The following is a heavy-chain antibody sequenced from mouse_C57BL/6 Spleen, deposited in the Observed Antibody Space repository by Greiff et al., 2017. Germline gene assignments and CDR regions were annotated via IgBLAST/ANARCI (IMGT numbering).Heavy chain of an antibody. Sequence: DVKLVESEGGLVQPGSSMKLSCTASGFTFSDYYMAWVRQVPEKGLEWVANINYDGSSTYYLDSLKSRFIISRDNAKNILYLQMSSLKSEDTATYYCARYYVNFYAMDYWGQGTSVTVSS. V-gene: IGHV5-16*01. CDR3: ARYYVNFYAMDY. J-gene: IGHJ4*01. CDR2: INYDGSST. D-gene: IGHD2-1*01. CDR1: GFTFSDYY.